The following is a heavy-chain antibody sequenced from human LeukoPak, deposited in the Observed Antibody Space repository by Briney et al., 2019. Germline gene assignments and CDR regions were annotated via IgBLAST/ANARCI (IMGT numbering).Heavy chain of an antibody. CDR2: IRSKAYRGTA. D-gene: IGHD2-15*01. J-gene: IGHJ4*02. CDR1: GFTVSYYA. CDR3: SRGGIDCSGDSCYSVSLDQ. V-gene: IGHV3-49*04. Sequence: PGGSLRLSCTTSGFTVSYYALTWVRQAPGKGLEWVGFIRSKAYRGTAEYAASVKGRFTISRDDSKSIAYLQMNSLKTEDTAVYFCSRGGIDCSGDSCYSVSLDQWGQGALVTVSS.